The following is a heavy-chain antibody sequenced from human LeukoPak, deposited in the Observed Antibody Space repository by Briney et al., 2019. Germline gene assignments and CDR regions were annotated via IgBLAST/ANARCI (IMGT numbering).Heavy chain of an antibody. CDR2: INPNSGGT. D-gene: IGHD1-1*01. J-gene: IGHJ3*02. V-gene: IGHV1-2*02. Sequence: GASVKVSCKASGYSFTDYYMHWVRQAPGQGLEWMGWINPNSGGTNYAQKFQGRVTMTRDTSISTAYMELSRLRSDDTAVYYCARVLDLEVPTVHPDAFDIWGQGTMVTVSS. CDR1: GYSFTDYY. CDR3: ARVLDLEVPTVHPDAFDI.